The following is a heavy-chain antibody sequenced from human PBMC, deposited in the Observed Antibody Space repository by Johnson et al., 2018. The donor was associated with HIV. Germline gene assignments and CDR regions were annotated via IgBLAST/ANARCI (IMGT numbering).Heavy chain of an antibody. D-gene: IGHD1-14*01. CDR2: ISSSGSTI. CDR1: GFRFTNYW. J-gene: IGHJ3*02. Sequence: QVQLVESGGGLVQPGGSLRLSCAASGFRFTNYWMSWVRQAPGKGLEWVSYISSSGSTIYYADSVKGRFTISRDNAKNSLYLQMNSLRAEDTAVYYCATRDPTHRPGVFDIWGQGTMVTISS. CDR3: ATRDPTHRPGVFDI. V-gene: IGHV3-11*04.